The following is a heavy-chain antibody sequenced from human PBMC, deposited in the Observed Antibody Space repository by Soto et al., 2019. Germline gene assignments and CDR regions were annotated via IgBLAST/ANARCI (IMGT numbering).Heavy chain of an antibody. CDR1: GGSISSGDYY. D-gene: IGHD5-18*01. CDR2: IYYSGST. V-gene: IGHV4-30-4*01. CDR3: ASNSYGYIFYDY. Sequence: QVKLQESGPGLVKPSQTLSLTCTVSGGSISSGDYYWSWIRQPPGKGLEWIGYIYYSGSTYYNPSLKSLVTTSVDTSMNPSRLNLSSGSAASSAEYYVASNSYGYIFYDYWGQGSLVTVSS. J-gene: IGHJ4*02.